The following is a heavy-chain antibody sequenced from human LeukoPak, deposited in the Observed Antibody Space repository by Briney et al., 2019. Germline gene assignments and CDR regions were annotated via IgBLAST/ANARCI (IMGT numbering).Heavy chain of an antibody. CDR2: INGDGSTT. Sequence: GGSLRLSCAASGFTFSRYWMHWVRQAPGRGLVWVSRINGDGSTTSYADSVKGGFTISRDNAKNTLYLQMNSLRAEDTAVYYCATGNYYDSRGYYTFGHWGQGTLVTVSS. CDR3: ATGNYYDSRGYYTFGH. V-gene: IGHV3-74*01. CDR1: GFTFSRYW. D-gene: IGHD3-22*01. J-gene: IGHJ1*01.